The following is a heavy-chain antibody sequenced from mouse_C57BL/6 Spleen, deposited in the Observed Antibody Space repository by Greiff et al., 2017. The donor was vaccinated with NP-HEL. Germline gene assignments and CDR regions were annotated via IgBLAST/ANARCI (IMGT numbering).Heavy chain of an antibody. V-gene: IGHV1-19*01. CDR2: INPYNGGT. Sequence: EVKLQESGPVLVKPGASVKMSCKASGYTFTDYYMNWVKQSHGKSLEWIGVINPYNGGTSYDQKFKGKATLTVDKSSSTAYMELNSLTSEDSAVYYCAREGSSYGYFDVWGTGTTVTVSS. CDR3: AREGSSYGYFDV. D-gene: IGHD1-1*01. J-gene: IGHJ1*03. CDR1: GYTFTDYY.